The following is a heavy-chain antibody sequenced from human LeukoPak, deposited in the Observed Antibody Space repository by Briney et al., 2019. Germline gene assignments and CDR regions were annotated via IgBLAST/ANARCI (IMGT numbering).Heavy chain of an antibody. V-gene: IGHV3-74*01. CDR3: VTFYETY. J-gene: IGHJ4*02. CDR1: GTFW. D-gene: IGHD2/OR15-2a*01. CDR2: INSDGSWT. Sequence: GGSLRLSCAASGTFWMHWVRQAPGKGLVWVSHINSDGSWTGYADSVKGRFTISKDNAKNTVSLQMNNLRAEDTAVYYCVTFYETYWGRGTLVTVSS.